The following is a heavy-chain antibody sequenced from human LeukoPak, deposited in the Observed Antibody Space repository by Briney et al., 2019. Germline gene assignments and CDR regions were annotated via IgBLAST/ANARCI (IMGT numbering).Heavy chain of an antibody. CDR3: ARLRDNWEDY. CDR1: GYTFASYW. CDR2: IYPGDSDT. J-gene: IGHJ4*02. D-gene: IGHD1-20*01. Sequence: GESLKISCKGSGYTFASYWIVWVRQMPGKGLEWMGIIYPGDSDTRYNPSFQGQVTISADKSISSAYLQWNSLKASDTAMYYCARLRDNWEDYWGQGTLVTVSS. V-gene: IGHV5-51*01.